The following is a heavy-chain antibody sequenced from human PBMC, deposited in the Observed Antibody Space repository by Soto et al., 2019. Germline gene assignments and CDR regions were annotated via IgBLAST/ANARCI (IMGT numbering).Heavy chain of an antibody. J-gene: IGHJ4*02. Sequence: QLQLQESGSGLVKPSQTLSLTCAVSGGSISSGGYSWSWIRQPPGKGLEWIGYIYHSGSTYYNPSLKSRVTRAVDRSKNQFPLKLSSVTAADTAVYYCAAGGGLPRYYWGQGTLVTVSS. CDR2: IYHSGST. CDR3: AAGGGLPRYY. CDR1: GGSISSGGYS. D-gene: IGHD5-12*01. V-gene: IGHV4-30-2*01.